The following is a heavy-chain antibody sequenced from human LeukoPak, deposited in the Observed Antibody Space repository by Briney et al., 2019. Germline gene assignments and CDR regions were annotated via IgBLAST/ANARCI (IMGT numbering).Heavy chain of an antibody. CDR3: ARGGSDTYYDFWSGYWYYFDY. CDR2: INHSGST. Sequence: SETLSLTCAVYGGSFSGYHWSWIRQPPGKGLEWIGEINHSGSTNYNPSLKSRVTISVDTSKNQFSLKLSSVTAADTAVYYCARGGSDTYYDFWSGYWYYFDYWGQGTLVTVSS. D-gene: IGHD3-3*01. CDR1: GGSFSGYH. J-gene: IGHJ4*02. V-gene: IGHV4-34*01.